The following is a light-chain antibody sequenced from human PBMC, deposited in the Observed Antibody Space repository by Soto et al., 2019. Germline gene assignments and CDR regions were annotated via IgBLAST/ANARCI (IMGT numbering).Light chain of an antibody. CDR1: QGIGVY. CDR3: QKYNSAPLT. V-gene: IGKV1-27*01. CDR2: AAS. Sequence: DIPMTQSPSSLSASLGDRVTITCRASQGIGVYLAWFQQKPGNAPKVLIYAASTLQSGVPSRFSGSGSGTDFTLTISSLQPEDVATYYCQKYNSAPLTFGGGTKVEIK. J-gene: IGKJ4*01.